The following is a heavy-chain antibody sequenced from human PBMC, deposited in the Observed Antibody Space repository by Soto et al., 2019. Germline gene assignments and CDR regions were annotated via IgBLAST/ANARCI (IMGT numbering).Heavy chain of an antibody. CDR2: IIPIFGTA. D-gene: IGHD2-2*01. Sequence: QVQLVQSGAEVQKPGSSVKVSCKASGGTFSSYAISWVRQAPGQGLEWMGGIIPIFGTANYAQKFQGRVTITADESTSTAYMELSSLRSEDTAVYYCARELYCSSTSCLDDAFDIWGQGTMVTVSS. CDR3: ARELYCSSTSCLDDAFDI. J-gene: IGHJ3*02. CDR1: GGTFSSYA. V-gene: IGHV1-69*01.